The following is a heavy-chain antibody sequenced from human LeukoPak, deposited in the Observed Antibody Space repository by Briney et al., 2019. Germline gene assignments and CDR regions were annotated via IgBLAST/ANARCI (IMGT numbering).Heavy chain of an antibody. D-gene: IGHD3-10*01. CDR3: ARMSRQSGNFDY. CDR2: IDWDDDK. J-gene: IGHJ4*02. V-gene: IGHV2-70*04. Sequence: SGPTLVNPTQTLTLTCTFSGFSLSTSGMRVSWIRRPPGKALEWLARIDWDDDKFYSTSLKTRLTISKDTSKNQVALTMTNMDPVDTATYYCARMSRQSGNFDYWGQGILVTVSS. CDR1: GFSLSTSGMR.